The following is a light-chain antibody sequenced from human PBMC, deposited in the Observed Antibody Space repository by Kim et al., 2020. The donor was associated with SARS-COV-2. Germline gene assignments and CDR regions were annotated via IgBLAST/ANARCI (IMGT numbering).Light chain of an antibody. Sequence: PASVGDTVTITCRASQNVNIWLAWYQQKPGQVPKLLIHKTSGLQRGVPSRFSGGGSGTDFTLTISSLQPDDFATYYCQQYDTHSTFGQGTKVDIK. V-gene: IGKV1-5*03. J-gene: IGKJ1*01. CDR1: QNVNIW. CDR3: QQYDTHST. CDR2: KTS.